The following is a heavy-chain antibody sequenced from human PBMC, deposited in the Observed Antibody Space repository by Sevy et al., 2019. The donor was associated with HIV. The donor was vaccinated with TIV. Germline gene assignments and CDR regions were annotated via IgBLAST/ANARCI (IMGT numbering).Heavy chain of an antibody. Sequence: SETLSLTCAVYGGSFSGYYWSWIRQPPGKGLEWIGEINHSGSTNYNPSLKSRVTISVDTSKNQFSLKLSSVTAADTAVYYCARVMGGSGSYYSLRSGYYYYYMDVWGKGTTVTVSS. CDR3: ARVMGGSGSYYSLRSGYYYYYMDV. D-gene: IGHD3-10*01. CDR2: INHSGST. V-gene: IGHV4-34*01. CDR1: GGSFSGYY. J-gene: IGHJ6*03.